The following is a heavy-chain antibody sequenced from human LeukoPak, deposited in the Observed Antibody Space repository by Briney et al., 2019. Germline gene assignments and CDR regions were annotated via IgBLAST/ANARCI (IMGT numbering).Heavy chain of an antibody. CDR1: GFTFSGYE. CDR3: ARGGGSAYHYNAFDI. J-gene: IGHJ3*02. D-gene: IGHD3-22*01. V-gene: IGHV3-48*03. Sequence: GGSLGLSCAASGFTFSGYEMNWVRQAPGKGLEWVSYISISGTNMLYADSVKGRFTISRDNSRTSLYLQMSSLRAEDTAIYYCARGGGSAYHYNAFDIWGLGTMVTVSS. CDR2: ISISGTNM.